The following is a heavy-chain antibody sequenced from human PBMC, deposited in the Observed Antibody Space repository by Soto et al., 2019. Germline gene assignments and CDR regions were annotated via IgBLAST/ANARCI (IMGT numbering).Heavy chain of an antibody. J-gene: IGHJ6*03. CDR3: ARRRSLNYMDV. V-gene: IGHV4-34*01. Sequence: PSETLSLTCAVYGGSFSGYYWSWIRQPPGKGLEWIGEINHSGSTNYNPSLKSRVTISVDTSKNQFSLKLSSVTAADTAVYYCARRRSLNYMDVWGKGTTVTVSS. CDR2: INHSGST. CDR1: GGSFSGYY.